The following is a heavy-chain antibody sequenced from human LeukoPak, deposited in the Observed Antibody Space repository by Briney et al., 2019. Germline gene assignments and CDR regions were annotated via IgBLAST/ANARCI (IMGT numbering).Heavy chain of an antibody. V-gene: IGHV3-21*01. J-gene: IGHJ4*02. CDR3: ARWRAGAAAGTDY. Sequence: PGGSLRLSCAASGFTFSSYSMNWVRQAPGKGLEWVSSISSSSSYIYYADSVKGRFTISRDNAKNSLYLQMNSLRAEDTAVYYCARWRAGAAAGTDYWGQGALVTVSS. D-gene: IGHD6-13*01. CDR1: GFTFSSYS. CDR2: ISSSSSYI.